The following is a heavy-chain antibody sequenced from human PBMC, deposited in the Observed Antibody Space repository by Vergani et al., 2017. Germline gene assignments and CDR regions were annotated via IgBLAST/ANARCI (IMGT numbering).Heavy chain of an antibody. CDR2: IIPSFGTA. Sequence: QVQLVQSGAEVKKPGSSVKVSCKASGGTFSSYAISWVRQAPGQGLEWMGGIIPSFGTANYAQKFQGRVTMTADESTSTAYMELSSLRSEDTAVYYCARGLVQLLYEEWYFDLWGRGTLVTVSS. D-gene: IGHD2-2*02. CDR1: GGTFSSYA. CDR3: ARGLVQLLYEEWYFDL. J-gene: IGHJ2*01. V-gene: IGHV1-69*01.